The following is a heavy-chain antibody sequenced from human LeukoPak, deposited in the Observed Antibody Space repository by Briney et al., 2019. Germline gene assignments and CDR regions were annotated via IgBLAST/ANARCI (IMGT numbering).Heavy chain of an antibody. Sequence: GGSLRLSCAASGFTFSSYGMHWVRQAPGKGLEWVSAISGSGGSTYYADSVKGRFTISRDNSKNTLYLQMNSLRAEDTAVYYCARDPVPAHDTYYYYGMDVWGQGTTVTVSS. V-gene: IGHV3-23*01. CDR2: ISGSGGST. D-gene: IGHD2-2*01. CDR1: GFTFSSYG. CDR3: ARDPVPAHDTYYYYGMDV. J-gene: IGHJ6*02.